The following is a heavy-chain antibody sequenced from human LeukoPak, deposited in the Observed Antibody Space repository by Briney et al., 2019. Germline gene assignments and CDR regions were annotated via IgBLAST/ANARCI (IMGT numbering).Heavy chain of an antibody. J-gene: IGHJ5*02. CDR3: AKSGSSVFWS. CDR1: GFIFTNHW. CDR2: IKEDESEK. D-gene: IGHD3-3*02. Sequence: GGSLRLFCAASGFIFTNHWMSWVRQAPGKGLEWVANIKEDESEKYYVDSVKGRFTVSRDNVKNSLFLQMNSLRVDDTAVYYCAKSGSSVFWSWGQGTLVTVSS. V-gene: IGHV3-7*03.